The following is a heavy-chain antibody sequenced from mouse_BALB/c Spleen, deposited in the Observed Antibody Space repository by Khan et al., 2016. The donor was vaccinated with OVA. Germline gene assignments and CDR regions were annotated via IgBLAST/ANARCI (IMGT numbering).Heavy chain of an antibody. V-gene: IGHV1S81*02. CDR3: GRSAYFGDDFDY. J-gene: IGHJ2*01. CDR1: GYTFTNYW. CDR2: IYPGDGRV. Sequence: QVQLQQPGAELVKPGASVKLSCKASGYTFTNYWVHWVKQGPGQGLEWIGEIYPGDGRVNYNEKFKNKASLTVDRSSSTAYMQLSSLTSEDSAVYYGGRSAYFGDDFDYWGQGTTLTVSS. D-gene: IGHD2-13*01.